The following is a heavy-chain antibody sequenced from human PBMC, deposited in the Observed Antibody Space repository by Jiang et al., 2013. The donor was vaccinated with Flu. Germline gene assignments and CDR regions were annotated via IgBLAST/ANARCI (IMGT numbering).Heavy chain of an antibody. Sequence: GLVKPSETLSLTCAVSGGSISSYYWSWIRQPAGKGLEWIGRIYTSGSTNYNPSLKSRVTMSVDTSKNQFSLKLSSVTAADTAVYYCARDRIRYCSGGSCYRDWYFDLWGRGTLVTVSS. D-gene: IGHD2-15*01. J-gene: IGHJ2*01. V-gene: IGHV4-4*07. CDR3: ARDRIRYCSGGSCYRDWYFDL. CDR1: GGSISSYY. CDR2: IYTSGST.